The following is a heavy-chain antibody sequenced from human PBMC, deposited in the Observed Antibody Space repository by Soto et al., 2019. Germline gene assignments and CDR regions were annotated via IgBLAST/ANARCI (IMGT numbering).Heavy chain of an antibody. CDR3: VREGFYYDYWSGYTKPYYFDN. Sequence: GGSLRLSCAASGLNFNTYWMSWVRQSPGKGLEWVANIKQDGSETYYVDSVKGRFTISRDNAKKSLYLQMNSLRAEDTAVYYCVREGFYYDYWSGYTKPYYFDNWGQGALVTVSS. CDR1: GLNFNTYW. CDR2: IKQDGSET. J-gene: IGHJ4*02. D-gene: IGHD3-3*01. V-gene: IGHV3-7*01.